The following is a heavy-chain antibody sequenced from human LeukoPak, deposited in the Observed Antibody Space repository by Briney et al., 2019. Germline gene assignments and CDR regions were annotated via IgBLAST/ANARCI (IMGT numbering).Heavy chain of an antibody. CDR3: ARERTDTSMDY. Sequence: SQTLSLTCTVSGGSISSGSYYWTWIRQPAGKGLEWIGRIYTSGSTNHTPSLKSRVTISLDTSKNQFSLKLISVTAADTAVYFCARERTDTSMDYWGQGTLVTVSS. CDR1: GGSISSGSYY. J-gene: IGHJ4*02. D-gene: IGHD5-18*01. V-gene: IGHV4-61*02. CDR2: IYTSGST.